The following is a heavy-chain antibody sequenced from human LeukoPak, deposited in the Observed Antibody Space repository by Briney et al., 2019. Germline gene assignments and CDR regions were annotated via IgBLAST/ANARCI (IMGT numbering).Heavy chain of an antibody. CDR3: AKSFLGDSSGYYSYYFDY. D-gene: IGHD3-22*01. CDR2: ISGSGGST. J-gene: IGHJ4*02. V-gene: IGHV3-23*01. CDR1: GVTFSSYA. Sequence: GGSLRLSCAASGVTFSSYAMSWGRQAPGKGLEWVSAISGSGGSTYYADSVKGRFTISRDNSKNTLYLQMNSLRAEDTAVYYCAKSFLGDSSGYYSYYFDYWGQGTLVTVSS.